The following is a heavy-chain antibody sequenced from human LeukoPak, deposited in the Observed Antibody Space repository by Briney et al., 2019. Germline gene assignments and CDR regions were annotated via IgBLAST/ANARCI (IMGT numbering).Heavy chain of an antibody. Sequence: GASVKVSCKASGYTFTSYDINWVRQATGQGLEWMRWMNPNSGNTGYAQKFQGRVTMTRNTSISTAYMELTSLRSEDTAVYYCARGGGGLTYYYGSGSYATDYWGQGTLVTVSS. V-gene: IGHV1-8*01. CDR3: ARGGGGLTYYYGSGSYATDY. CDR2: MNPNSGNT. J-gene: IGHJ4*02. CDR1: GYTFTSYD. D-gene: IGHD3-10*01.